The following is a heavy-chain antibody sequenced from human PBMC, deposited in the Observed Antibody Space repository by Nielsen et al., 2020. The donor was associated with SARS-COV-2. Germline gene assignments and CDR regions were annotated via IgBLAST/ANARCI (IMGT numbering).Heavy chain of an antibody. J-gene: IGHJ6*02. CDR1: GGTFSSYA. V-gene: IGHV1-69*06. CDR2: IIPIFGTA. CDR3: ASRGGGGGSGSYYGMDV. D-gene: IGHD6-19*01. Sequence: SVKVSCKAPGGTFSSYAISWVRQAPGQGLEWMGGIIPIFGTANYAQKFQGRVTITADKSTSTAYMELSSLRSEDTAVYYCASRGGGGGSGSYYGMDVWGQGTTVTVSS.